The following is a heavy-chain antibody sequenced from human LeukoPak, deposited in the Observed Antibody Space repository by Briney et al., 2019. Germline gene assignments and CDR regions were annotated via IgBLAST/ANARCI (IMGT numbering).Heavy chain of an antibody. CDR2: IKQDGSEK. V-gene: IGHV3-7*01. D-gene: IGHD3-9*01. CDR3: AKVLWAKYGGNSILRYLDH. Sequence: PGGSLRLSCAASGFTFSSYWMSWVRQAPGKGLEWVANIKQDGSEKYYVDSVKGRFTISRDNAKNSLYLQMNSLRAEDTAVYYCAKVLWAKYGGNSILRYLDHWGQGTLVVVSS. J-gene: IGHJ4*02. CDR1: GFTFSSYW.